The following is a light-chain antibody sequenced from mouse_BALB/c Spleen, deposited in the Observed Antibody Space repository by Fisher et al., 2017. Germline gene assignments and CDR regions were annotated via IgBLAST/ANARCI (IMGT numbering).Light chain of an antibody. CDR1: SSVSSSY. J-gene: IGKJ4*01. CDR3: QQGSSIPFT. Sequence: DIVLTQSTAIMAASLGQKVTMTCSASSSVSSSYLHWYQQKSGASPKPLIHRTSNLASGVPARFSGSGSGTSYSLTIGTMEAEDVATYYCQQGSSIPFTFGSGTKLEIK. V-gene: IGKV4-58*01. CDR2: RTS.